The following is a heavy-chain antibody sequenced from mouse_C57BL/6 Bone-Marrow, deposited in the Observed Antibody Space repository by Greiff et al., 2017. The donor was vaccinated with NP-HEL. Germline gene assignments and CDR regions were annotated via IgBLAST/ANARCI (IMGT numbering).Heavy chain of an antibody. CDR3: TRNHDDGSSYEFAY. V-gene: IGHV1-5*01. D-gene: IGHD1-1*01. Sequence: EVQLQESGTVLARPGASVKMSCKTSGYTFTSYWMHWVKQRPGQGLEWIGAIYPGNGDTSYNQKFKGKAKLTVVTSASTAYMELSRLKNEDFAVYYCTRNHDDGSSYEFAYWGQGTLVTVAA. CDR1: GYTFTSYW. CDR2: IYPGNGDT. J-gene: IGHJ3*01.